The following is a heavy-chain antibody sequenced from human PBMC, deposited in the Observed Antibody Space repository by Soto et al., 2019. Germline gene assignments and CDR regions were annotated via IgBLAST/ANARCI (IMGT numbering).Heavy chain of an antibody. D-gene: IGHD3-10*01. J-gene: IGHJ6*02. CDR2: VSAGGDIT. CDR3: ARGDRGGSGSPASYYYSGLDV. Sequence: GGSLRLSCAASGFTFSSYAMSWVRQAPGKGLEWVSSVSAGGDITYYSDSVKGRFTISRDNSNNALFLQMNSLRAEDTALYYCARGDRGGSGSPASYYYSGLDVWGQGTTVTVSS. V-gene: IGHV3-23*01. CDR1: GFTFSSYA.